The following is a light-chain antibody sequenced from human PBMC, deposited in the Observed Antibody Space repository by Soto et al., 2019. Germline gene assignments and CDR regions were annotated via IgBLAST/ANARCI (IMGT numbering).Light chain of an antibody. CDR3: QQYYSYPLT. Sequence: AIRMTQSPSSFSASTGDRVTITCLASQGISSYLAWYQQKPGKAPKLLIYAASTLQSGVPSRFSGSGSGTDFTLTISCLQSEDFATSYCQQYYSYPLTFGGGTKVEIK. J-gene: IGKJ4*01. CDR1: QGISSY. CDR2: AAS. V-gene: IGKV1-8*01.